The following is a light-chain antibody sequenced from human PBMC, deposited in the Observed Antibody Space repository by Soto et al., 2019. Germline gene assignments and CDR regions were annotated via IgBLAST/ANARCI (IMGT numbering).Light chain of an antibody. CDR1: QSVSSN. V-gene: IGKV3-15*01. CDR3: QQYNSWPPMYT. J-gene: IGKJ2*01. Sequence: IVMTQSPATLSVSPGERATLSCRASQSVSSNLAWYQQKPGQAPRLLIYGASTRATGIPARFSGSGSGTEFTLTISSLQSEDFAVYYCQQYNSWPPMYTFGQGTKLEIK. CDR2: GAS.